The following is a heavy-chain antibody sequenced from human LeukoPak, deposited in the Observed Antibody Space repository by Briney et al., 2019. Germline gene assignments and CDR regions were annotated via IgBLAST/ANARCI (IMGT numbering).Heavy chain of an antibody. J-gene: IGHJ4*02. V-gene: IGHV4-34*01. Sequence: SETLSLTCAVYGGSFSGYYWSWIRQPPGEGLEWIGEINHSGSTNYNPSLKSRVTISVDTSKNQFSLKLSSVTAADTAVYYCARGRRWLQPYFDYWGQGTLVTVSS. D-gene: IGHD5-24*01. CDR1: GGSFSGYY. CDR2: INHSGST. CDR3: ARGRRWLQPYFDY.